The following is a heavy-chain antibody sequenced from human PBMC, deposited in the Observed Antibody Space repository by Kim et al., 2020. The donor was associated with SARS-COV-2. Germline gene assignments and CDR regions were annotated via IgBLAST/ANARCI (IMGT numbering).Heavy chain of an antibody. V-gene: IGHV3-21*01. CDR2: SSYI. J-gene: IGHJ4*02. Sequence: SSYISYADSVKGRFTISRDDAKNSLYLQMNSLRAEDTAVYYCARTPPADYWGQGTLVTVSS. CDR3: ARTPPADY.